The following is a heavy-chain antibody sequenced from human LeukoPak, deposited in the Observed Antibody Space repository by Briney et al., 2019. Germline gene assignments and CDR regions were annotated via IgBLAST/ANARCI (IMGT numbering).Heavy chain of an antibody. CDR1: GFTFSSYS. CDR3: ARALFRGGFLYYFDY. J-gene: IGHJ4*02. Sequence: GGSLRLSCAASGFTFSSYSMNWVRQAPGKGLEWVSSISSSSSYIYYADSVKGRFTISRDNAKNSLYLQMNSLRAEDTAVYYCARALFRGGFLYYFDYWGQGTLVTVSS. CDR2: ISSSSSYI. V-gene: IGHV3-21*04. D-gene: IGHD3-16*01.